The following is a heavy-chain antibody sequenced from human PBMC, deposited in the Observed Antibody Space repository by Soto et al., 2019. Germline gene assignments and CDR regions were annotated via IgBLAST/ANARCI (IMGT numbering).Heavy chain of an antibody. V-gene: IGHV5-10-1*03. Sequence: EVQLGQSGAEVKKPGESLRISCKGSGYSFTSYWISWVRLMPGKGLEWMGRIDPSDSYTKYSPSFQGHVTISADKSISTAYLQWSSLKASDTAMYYCASNKNWNYYYGMDVWGQGTTVTVSS. CDR1: GYSFTSYW. CDR2: IDPSDSYT. CDR3: ASNKNWNYYYGMDV. J-gene: IGHJ6*02. D-gene: IGHD1-1*01.